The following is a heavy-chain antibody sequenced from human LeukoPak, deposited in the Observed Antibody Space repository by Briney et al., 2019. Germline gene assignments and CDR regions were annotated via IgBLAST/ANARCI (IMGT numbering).Heavy chain of an antibody. J-gene: IGHJ6*03. V-gene: IGHV3-11*04. D-gene: IGHD5-24*01. CDR2: IKGIGPTT. Sequence: PGGSLRLSCAAAGFIFSDYYMAWIRHAPGKGLEWVSTIKGIGPTTYYADSVKGRFTISRDNAKNSLFLQMSSLRVDDTAIYYCARAGEMRYMDVWGKGTAVIVSS. CDR3: ARAGEMRYMDV. CDR1: GFIFSDYY.